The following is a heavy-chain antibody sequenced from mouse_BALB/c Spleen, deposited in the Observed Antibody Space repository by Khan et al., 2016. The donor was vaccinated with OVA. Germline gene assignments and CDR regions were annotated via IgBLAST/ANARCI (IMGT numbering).Heavy chain of an antibody. CDR1: GDSITRGY. CDR2: ISYSGNT. D-gene: IGHD1-1*01. CDR3: ACELRGFAY. Sequence: VQLQESGPSLVKPSQTLSLTCSVTGDSITRGYWNWIRKFPGNKLDYMGYISYSGNTSCNPSLKSRISITRDTSKNQYYLQLNSVTTEVTATYYCACELRGFAYWGQGTLVTVSA. J-gene: IGHJ3*01. V-gene: IGHV3-8*02.